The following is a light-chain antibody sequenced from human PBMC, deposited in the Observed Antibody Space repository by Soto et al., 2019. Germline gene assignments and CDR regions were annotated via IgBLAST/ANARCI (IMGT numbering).Light chain of an antibody. CDR3: QQYGSSPRT. V-gene: IGKV3-20*01. Sequence: EILLTQSPGTLSLSPGERATLSCRASQSVSSSYLAWYQQKPGQAPRRLIYGASSRATGIPDRFSGSGSGTDFTLTISRLEPEDFAVYYCQQYGSSPRTFGQGTKVDIK. CDR1: QSVSSSY. CDR2: GAS. J-gene: IGKJ1*01.